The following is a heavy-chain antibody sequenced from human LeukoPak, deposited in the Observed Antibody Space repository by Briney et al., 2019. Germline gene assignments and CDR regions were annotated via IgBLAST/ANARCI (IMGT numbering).Heavy chain of an antibody. D-gene: IGHD3-16*01. J-gene: IGHJ4*02. V-gene: IGHV4-34*01. CDR1: GGSFSNYY. Sequence: SETLSLTCAVYGGSFSNYYWTWIRQPPGKGLEWIGEINHSGSTNYNPSLKSRVTISVDTSKNQFSLKLSSVTAADTAVYYCARGLSNSRRTLLGLDYWGQGTLVTVSS. CDR2: INHSGST. CDR3: ARGLSNSRRTLLGLDY.